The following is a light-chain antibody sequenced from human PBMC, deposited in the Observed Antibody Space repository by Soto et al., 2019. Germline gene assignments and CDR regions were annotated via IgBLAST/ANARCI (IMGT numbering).Light chain of an antibody. V-gene: IGLV7-46*01. J-gene: IGLJ3*02. CDR2: DTS. CDR3: LLSYSGAAWV. Sequence: QAVVTQEPSLTVSPGVTVTLTCGSSTGAVTSGHYPYWFQQKPGQAPRTLIYDTSNKDSWTPARFSGSLLGGKAALTLSGAQPEDEAEYYCLLSYSGAAWVFGGGTKLTVL. CDR1: TGAVTSGHY.